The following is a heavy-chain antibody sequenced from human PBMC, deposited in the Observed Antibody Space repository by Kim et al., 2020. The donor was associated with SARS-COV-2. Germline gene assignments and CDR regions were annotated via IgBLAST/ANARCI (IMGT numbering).Heavy chain of an antibody. V-gene: IGHV4-59*01. D-gene: IGHD6-19*01. CDR2: IHYTGST. CDR1: GGSITNYY. J-gene: IGHJ4*02. CDR3: ARGGWYSAY. Sequence: SETLSLTCTVSGGSITNYYWSWIRQTPGQGLEWIGYIHYTGSTKYNPSLKSRVTISVDTSKNQFSLLLTSVTAADTAVYYCARGGWYSAYWGQGTLVTVSS.